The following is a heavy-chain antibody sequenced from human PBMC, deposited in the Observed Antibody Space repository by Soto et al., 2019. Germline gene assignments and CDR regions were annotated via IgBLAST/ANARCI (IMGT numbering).Heavy chain of an antibody. D-gene: IGHD3-16*02. V-gene: IGHV3-30*18. CDR2: ISYDGSNQ. CDR1: GFTFRDFA. CDR3: AKALGELSPESFDH. J-gene: IGHJ4*02. Sequence: PGGSLRLSCAASGFTFRDFAMHWVRQAPGKGLEWVAVISYDGSNQYFADSVTGRFTISRDDSKKTSYLQMSSLRAEDTAMYYCAKALGELSPESFDHWGQGVLVTVSS.